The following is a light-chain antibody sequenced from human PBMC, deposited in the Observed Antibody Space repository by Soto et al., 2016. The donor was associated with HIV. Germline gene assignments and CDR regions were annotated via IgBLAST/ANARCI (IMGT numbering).Light chain of an antibody. CDR2: AAS. Sequence: DIQMTQSPSSLSASVGDRVTITCRASQNINTYLNWYQQKEGKAPKLLISAASSLQSGVPSRFSGSGSGTDFTLTISSLQPEDFATYYCLQDYNYPRTFGGGTKVEIK. J-gene: IGKJ4*01. CDR1: QNINTY. V-gene: IGKV1-39*01. CDR3: LQDYNYPRT.